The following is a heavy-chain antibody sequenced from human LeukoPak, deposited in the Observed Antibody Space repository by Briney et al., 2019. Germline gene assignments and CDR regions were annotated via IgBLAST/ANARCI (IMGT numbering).Heavy chain of an antibody. Sequence: SETLSFTCTVSGGPISSSSYYWGWIRQPPGKGLEWIGSIYYSGSTYYNPSLKSRVTISVDTSNNQFSLKLSSVTAADTDVYYCARLGSTMVRGALFDYWGQGTLVTVSS. CDR3: ARLGSTMVRGALFDY. J-gene: IGHJ4*02. V-gene: IGHV4-39*01. CDR2: IYYSGST. D-gene: IGHD3-10*01. CDR1: GGPISSSSYY.